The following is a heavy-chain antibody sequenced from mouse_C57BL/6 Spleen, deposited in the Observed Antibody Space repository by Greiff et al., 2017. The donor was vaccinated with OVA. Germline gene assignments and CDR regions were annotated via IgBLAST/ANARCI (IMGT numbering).Heavy chain of an antibody. V-gene: IGHV2-2*01. J-gene: IGHJ4*01. CDR2: IWSGGST. CDR3: ARIYYDYDEDYYYAMDY. CDR1: GFSLTRYG. Sequence: VQLQQSGPGLVQPSQSLSITCTVSGFSLTRYGVHWVRQSPGKGLEWLGVIWSGGSTDYNAAFISRLSISKDNSKSQVFFKMNSLQADDTAIYYCARIYYDYDEDYYYAMDYWGQGTSVTVSS. D-gene: IGHD2-4*01.